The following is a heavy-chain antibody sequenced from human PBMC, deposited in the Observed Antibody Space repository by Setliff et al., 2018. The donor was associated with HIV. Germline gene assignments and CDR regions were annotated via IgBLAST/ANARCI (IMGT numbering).Heavy chain of an antibody. V-gene: IGHV1-18*01. CDR3: ARDSALIVGAARFYFDY. CDR2: ISAYNGNT. Sequence: ASVKVSCKASGYTFANYGFSWVRQAPGQGLEWMGWISAYNGNTNYAQKVQGRVTMTTDPSTSTVYMELRSLRSDDTAVYYCARDSALIVGAARFYFDYWGQGTLVTSPQ. CDR1: GYTFANYG. J-gene: IGHJ4*02. D-gene: IGHD1-26*01.